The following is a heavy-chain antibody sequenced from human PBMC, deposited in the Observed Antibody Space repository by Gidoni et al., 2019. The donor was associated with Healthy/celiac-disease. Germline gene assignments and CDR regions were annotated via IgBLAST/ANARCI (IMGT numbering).Heavy chain of an antibody. CDR1: GFTFSSYA. CDR3: AKDRDYGDYGADAFDI. CDR2: ISGSGGST. V-gene: IGHV3-23*04. Sequence: EVQLVESGGGLVQPGGSLRLSCAASGFTFSSYAMSWVRQAPGKGLEWVSAISGSGGSTYYADSVKGRFTISRDNSKNTLYLQMNSLRAEDTAVYYCAKDRDYGDYGADAFDIWGQGTMVTVSS. D-gene: IGHD4-17*01. J-gene: IGHJ3*02.